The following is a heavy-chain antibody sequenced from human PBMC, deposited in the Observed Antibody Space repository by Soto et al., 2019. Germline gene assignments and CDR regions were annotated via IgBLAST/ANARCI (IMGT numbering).Heavy chain of an antibody. J-gene: IGHJ3*02. CDR2: IIPIFGTA. CDR3: AREVGATPHGAFDI. CDR1: GGTFSSYA. D-gene: IGHD1-26*01. V-gene: IGHV1-69*13. Sequence: SVKVSCKASGGTFSSYAISWVRQAPGQGLEWMGGIIPIFGTANYAQKFQGRVTITADESTSTAYMELSSLRSEDTAVYYCAREVGATPHGAFDIWGQGTMVTVSS.